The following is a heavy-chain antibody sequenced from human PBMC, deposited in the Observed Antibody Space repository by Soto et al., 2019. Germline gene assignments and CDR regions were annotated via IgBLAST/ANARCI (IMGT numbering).Heavy chain of an antibody. J-gene: IGHJ4*02. V-gene: IGHV1-69*01. CDR3: ARDGVEYYYDSSGYYYFDY. CDR1: GSTLRSYA. Sequence: KGSCKGSGSTLRSYAISRVRQAPGQGVEWMGGIIPIFGTANYAQKFQGRVTITADESTSTAYMELSSLRSEDTAVYYCARDGVEYYYDSSGYYYFDYWGQGTLVTVSS. CDR2: IIPIFGTA. D-gene: IGHD3-22*01.